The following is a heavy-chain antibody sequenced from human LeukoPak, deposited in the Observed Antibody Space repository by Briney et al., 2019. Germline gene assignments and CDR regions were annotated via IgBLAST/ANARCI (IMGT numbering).Heavy chain of an antibody. V-gene: IGHV3-74*03. CDR1: GFTIGSYW. CDR3: AKREKAVTGIYYFDH. Sequence: GGSLRLSCGASGFTIGSYWMHWVRQVPGKGLVWVSRIAPDGSSTQYADSVEGRFTISRDNAKNTLYLQMSNLRAEDTAVYYCAKREKAVTGIYYFDHWGQGTLVTVSS. J-gene: IGHJ4*02. D-gene: IGHD6-19*01. CDR2: IAPDGSST.